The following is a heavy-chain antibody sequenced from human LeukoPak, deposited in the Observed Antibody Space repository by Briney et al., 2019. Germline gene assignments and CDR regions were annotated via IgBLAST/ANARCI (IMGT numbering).Heavy chain of an antibody. CDR3: ARRQGCSSTSCPPDY. J-gene: IGHJ4*02. V-gene: IGHV5-51*01. CDR2: IWPDDSDT. CDR1: GYSFSDYW. Sequence: GESLKISCKASGYSFSDYWIGWVRQMPGRGLEWMGVIWPDDSDTRYSPSFQGQVTMSADKSINTAYLQWSSLKASDTAMYYCARRQGCSSTSCPPDYWGQGTLVTVSS. D-gene: IGHD2-2*01.